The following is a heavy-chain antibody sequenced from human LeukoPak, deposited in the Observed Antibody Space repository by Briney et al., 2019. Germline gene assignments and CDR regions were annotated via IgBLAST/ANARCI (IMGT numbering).Heavy chain of an antibody. V-gene: IGHV3-74*01. J-gene: IGHJ4*02. Sequence: GGSLRLSCAASGFIFSSYWMYWVRQAPGKGLVWVAHINSDGSNTNYADSVKGRFTISRDNSKNTLYLQMNSLRAEDTAVYYCAEGGRERWLQLMAGNYWGQGTLVTVSS. CDR3: AEGGRERWLQLMAGNY. CDR2: INSDGSNT. CDR1: GFIFSSYW. D-gene: IGHD5-24*01.